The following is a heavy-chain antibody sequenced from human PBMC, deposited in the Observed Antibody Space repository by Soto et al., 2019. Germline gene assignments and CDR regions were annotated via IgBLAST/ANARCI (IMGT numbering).Heavy chain of an antibody. Sequence: GGSLRLSCAASGFTFDDYAMHWVRQAPGKGLEWVSGISWNSGSIGYADSVKGRFTISRDNAKNSLYLQMNSLRAEDTALYYCAKVGYDSSGYYYWFDYWGQGTLVTVSS. CDR1: GFTFDDYA. CDR3: AKVGYDSSGYYYWFDY. V-gene: IGHV3-9*01. D-gene: IGHD3-22*01. CDR2: ISWNSGSI. J-gene: IGHJ4*02.